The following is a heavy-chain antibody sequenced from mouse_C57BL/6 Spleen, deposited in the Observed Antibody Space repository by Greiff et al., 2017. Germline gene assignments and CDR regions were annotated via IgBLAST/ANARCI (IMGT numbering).Heavy chain of an antibody. CDR1: GFTFSGYG. D-gene: IGHD4-1*01. CDR2: ISSGGSYT. V-gene: IGHV5-6*01. Sequence: EVQLVESGGDLVKPGGSLKLSCAASGFTFSGYGMSWVRQTPDKRLEWVATISSGGSYTYYPDSVKGRFTISRDNAKNTLYLQMSSLKSEDTAMYYCARHEGELFFDYWGQGTTRTVSS. CDR3: ARHEGELFFDY. J-gene: IGHJ2*01.